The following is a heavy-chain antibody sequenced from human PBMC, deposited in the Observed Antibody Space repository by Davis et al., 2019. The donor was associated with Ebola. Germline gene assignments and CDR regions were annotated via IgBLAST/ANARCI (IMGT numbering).Heavy chain of an antibody. CDR2: IYYSGIT. Sequence: SETLSLTCTVSGGSIISSSSYWGWIRQPPRKGLEWIGSIYYSGITYYNPSLKSRVTISVDTSKNQFSLKLSSVTTADTAVYYCARVGSYTYYDILTGYSSPHYFDYWGQGTLVTVSS. CDR1: GGSIISSSSY. CDR3: ARVGSYTYYDILTGYSSPHYFDY. J-gene: IGHJ4*02. V-gene: IGHV4-39*01. D-gene: IGHD3-9*01.